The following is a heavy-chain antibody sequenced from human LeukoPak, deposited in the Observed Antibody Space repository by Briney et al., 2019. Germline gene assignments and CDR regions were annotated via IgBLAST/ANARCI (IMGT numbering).Heavy chain of an antibody. CDR3: ARTDLMVRGVTYFDY. CDR1: GFTFSSYA. V-gene: IGHV3-30*03. J-gene: IGHJ4*02. Sequence: PGGSLRLSCAVSGFTFSSYAVHWVRQAPGKGLEWVAVISFDGSNKYYADSVKGRFTISRDNSKNTLYLQMNSLRAEDTAVYYCARTDLMVRGVTYFDYWGQGTLVTVSS. CDR2: ISFDGSNK. D-gene: IGHD3-10*01.